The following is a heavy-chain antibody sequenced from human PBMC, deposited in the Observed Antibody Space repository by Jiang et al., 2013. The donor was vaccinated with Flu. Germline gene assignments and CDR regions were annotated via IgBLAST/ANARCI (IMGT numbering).Heavy chain of an antibody. CDR2: ISAYNGNT. D-gene: IGHD6-25*01. V-gene: IGHV1-18*01. CDR3: ARDSGDY. Sequence: WMGWISAYNGNTNYAQKLQGRVTMTTDTSTSTAYMELRSLRSDDTAVYYCARDSGDYWGQGTLVTVSS. J-gene: IGHJ4*02.